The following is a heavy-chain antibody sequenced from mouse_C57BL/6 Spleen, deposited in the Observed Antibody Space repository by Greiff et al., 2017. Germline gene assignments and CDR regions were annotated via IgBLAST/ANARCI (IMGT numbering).Heavy chain of an antibody. V-gene: IGHV5-6*01. J-gene: IGHJ1*03. D-gene: IGHD1-1*01. CDR1: GFTFSSYG. Sequence: EVQRVESGGDLVKPGGSLKLSCAASGFTFSSYGMSWVRQTPDKRLEWVATISSGGSYTYYPDSVKGRFTISRDNAKNTLYLQMSSLKSEDTAMYYCARQITTVVARDFDVWGTGTTVTVSS. CDR3: ARQITTVVARDFDV. CDR2: ISSGGSYT.